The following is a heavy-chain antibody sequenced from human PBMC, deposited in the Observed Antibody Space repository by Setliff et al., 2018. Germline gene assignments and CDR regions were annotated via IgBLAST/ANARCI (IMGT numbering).Heavy chain of an antibody. J-gene: IGHJ6*02. CDR3: ARDGVFYAMDV. V-gene: IGHV3-11*04. CDR2: TSGNGITI. Sequence: PGGSLRLSCAASGFSFGDYYMSWVRQAPGKGLEWISKTSGNGITIYYADSVRGRFTISRDNAKNSLYLQMNSLRAEDTALYYCARDGVFYAMDVWGHGTTVTVSS. CDR1: GFSFGDYY. D-gene: IGHD3-10*01.